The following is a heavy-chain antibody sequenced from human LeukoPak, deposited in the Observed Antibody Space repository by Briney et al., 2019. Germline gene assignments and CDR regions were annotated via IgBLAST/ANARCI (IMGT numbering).Heavy chain of an antibody. CDR1: GFTFSIYN. J-gene: IGHJ4*02. CDR2: ISRSSNTT. Sequence: GGSLRLSCAASGFTFSIYNMNWVRQAPGKGLEGVSYISRSSNTTYYADSVKGRFTISRDNAKKSLYLQMNSLGVEDTAVYYCARDGYCSSGSCHPFDYWGQGTLVTVSS. D-gene: IGHD2-15*01. V-gene: IGHV3-48*01. CDR3: ARDGYCSSGSCHPFDY.